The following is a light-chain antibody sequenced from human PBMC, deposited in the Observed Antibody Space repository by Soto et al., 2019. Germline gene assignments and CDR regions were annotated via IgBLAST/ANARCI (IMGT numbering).Light chain of an antibody. J-gene: IGLJ2*01. CDR3: SSYTGSSTLV. Sequence: QSALTQPASVSGSPGQSITISCSGTSSDVGGYNYVSWYQQNPGKAPKVMIYDVSSPPSGVSDRFSGSKSGNTASLTISGLQAEDEGDYYCSSYTGSSTLVFGGGTKLTVL. CDR2: DVS. CDR1: SSDVGGYNY. V-gene: IGLV2-14*01.